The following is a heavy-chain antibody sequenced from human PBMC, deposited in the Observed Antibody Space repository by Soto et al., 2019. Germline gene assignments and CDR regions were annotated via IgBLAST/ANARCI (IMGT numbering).Heavy chain of an antibody. CDR3: VKVREPDGLCDIDW. V-gene: IGHV3-23*01. J-gene: IGHJ4*01. CDR2: IYGSAAEK. Sequence: EVQLLESGGDLVRPGGSLRLSCAGSGFAFQQYTINWVRQAPGRGLEWVSGIYGSAAEKFYADSVKGRFTISRDNSRNMVYLQMNSLRDDDSAVYYCVKVREPDGLCDIDWWGQGTRVTVSS. D-gene: IGHD2-2*01. CDR1: GFAFQQYT.